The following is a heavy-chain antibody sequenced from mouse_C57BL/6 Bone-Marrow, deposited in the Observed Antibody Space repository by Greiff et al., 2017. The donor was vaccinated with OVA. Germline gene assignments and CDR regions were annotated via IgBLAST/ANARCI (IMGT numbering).Heavy chain of an antibody. CDR2: IDPENGDT. V-gene: IGHV14-4*01. J-gene: IGHJ2*01. CDR3: TTLFSIVPRTNYYFDY. Sequence: VQLQQSGAELVRPGASVKLSCTASGFNIKDDYMHWVKQRPEQGLEWIGWIDPENGDTEYASKFQGKATITADTSSNTAYLKLSSLTSEDTAVYYCTTLFSIVPRTNYYFDYWGQGTTLTVSS. D-gene: IGHD4-1*01. CDR1: GFNIKDDY.